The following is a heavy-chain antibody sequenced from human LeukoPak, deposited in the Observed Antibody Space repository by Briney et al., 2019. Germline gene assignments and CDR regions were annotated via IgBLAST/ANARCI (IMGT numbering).Heavy chain of an antibody. CDR2: IQYDGSNK. V-gene: IGHV3-30*02. CDR1: GFTFSSYG. D-gene: IGHD3-10*01. J-gene: IGHJ6*03. Sequence: PGGSLRLSCAASGFTFSSYGIHWVRQAPGKGLEWVAFIQYDGSNKYYPDSVKGRFTISRDNSKNMVYLQMNSLRAEDTAVYYCAKMAFAVRGVINYYYMDVWGKGTTVTISS. CDR3: AKMAFAVRGVINYYYMDV.